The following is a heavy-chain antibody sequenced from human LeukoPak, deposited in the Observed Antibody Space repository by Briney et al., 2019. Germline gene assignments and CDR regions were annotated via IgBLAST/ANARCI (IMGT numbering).Heavy chain of an antibody. CDR1: GFTFDASG. V-gene: IGHV3-20*04. J-gene: IGHJ4*02. D-gene: IGHD3-22*01. CDR2: INLNGGST. Sequence: PGGSLRLSCAASGFTFDASGMSWVPQAPGKGLEWVSGINLNGGSTDYAESVKGRFTISRDNAKNPLYLQMNRLRAEDTALYYCARDAALYDSTSGCWGQGTLVTVS. CDR3: ARDAALYDSTSGC.